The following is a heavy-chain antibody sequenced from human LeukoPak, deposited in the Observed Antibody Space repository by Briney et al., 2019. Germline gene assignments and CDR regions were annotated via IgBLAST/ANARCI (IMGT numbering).Heavy chain of an antibody. CDR2: INHSGST. V-gene: IGHV4-34*01. CDR1: GGSFSGYY. Sequence: PSETLSLTCAVYGGSFSGYYWSWIRQPPGKGLEWIGEINHSGSTNYNPSPKSRVTISVDTSKNQFSLKLSSVTAADTAVYYCARGRGYCSSTSCYNYYYYMDVWGKGTTVTVSS. CDR3: ARGRGYCSSTSCYNYYYYMDV. D-gene: IGHD2-2*02. J-gene: IGHJ6*03.